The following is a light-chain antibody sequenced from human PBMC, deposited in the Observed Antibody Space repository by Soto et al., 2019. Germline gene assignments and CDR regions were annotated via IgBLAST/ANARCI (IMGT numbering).Light chain of an antibody. CDR2: EVN. V-gene: IGLV2-14*01. CDR1: SSDVGGYNY. CDR3: TSYTTTSIVA. Sequence: QPVLTQPASVSGSPGQSITISCTGTSSDVGGYNYVSWFQQHPGKAPKVMIYEVNNRPAGVSHRFSGSKSGNTASLTISGLQAEDEADYYCTSYTTTSIVAFGGGTKVTVL. J-gene: IGLJ2*01.